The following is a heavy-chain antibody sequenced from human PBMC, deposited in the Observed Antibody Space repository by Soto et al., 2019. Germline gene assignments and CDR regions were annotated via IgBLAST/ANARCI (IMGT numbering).Heavy chain of an antibody. CDR2: ISSRSSTI. CDR1: GFTFSAYY. J-gene: IGHJ4*02. V-gene: IGHV3-11*01. D-gene: IGHD2-8*01. CDR3: ASGTNGAFFVY. Sequence: PGGSLRLSCAASGFTFSAYYLSWIRQAPGKGLEWVSYISSRSSTIFYADSVKGRFTISRDNVKNSLYLQMNSLRAEDTAVYYCASGTNGAFFVYWGQGILVTVSS.